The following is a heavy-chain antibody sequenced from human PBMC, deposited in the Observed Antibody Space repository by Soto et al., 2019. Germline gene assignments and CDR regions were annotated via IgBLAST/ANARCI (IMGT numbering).Heavy chain of an antibody. D-gene: IGHD5-18*01. J-gene: IGHJ3*02. CDR1: GFTFNNYG. CDR3: AKERLQWDAFDI. CDR2: ISGSGGGT. V-gene: IGHV3-23*01. Sequence: EVQLLESGGGLVQPGGSLRLSCAASGFTFNNYGLTWVRQAPGKGLEWVSAISGSGGGTYYAGSVRGRFTISRDNSKNTLYLQMNSLRAEDTAVYYCAKERLQWDAFDIWGQGTMVTVSS.